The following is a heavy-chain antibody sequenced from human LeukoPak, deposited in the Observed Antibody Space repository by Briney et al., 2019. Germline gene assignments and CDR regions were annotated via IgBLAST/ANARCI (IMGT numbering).Heavy chain of an antibody. CDR2: IYYSGST. CDR3: ARATMGFGESGVDY. Sequence: PSQTLSLTCTVSGGSISSGGYYWSWIRQHPGKGLEWIGYIYYSGSTYYNPSLKSRVTISLDTSKNQFSLKLSSVTAADTAVYYCARATMGFGESGVDYWGQGTLVTVSS. D-gene: IGHD3-10*01. CDR1: GGSISSGGYY. V-gene: IGHV4-31*03. J-gene: IGHJ4*02.